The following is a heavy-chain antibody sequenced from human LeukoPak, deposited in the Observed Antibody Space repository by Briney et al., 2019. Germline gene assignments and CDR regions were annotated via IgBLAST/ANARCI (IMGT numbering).Heavy chain of an antibody. Sequence: GGSLRLSCAASGFTFDDYAMHWVRQAPGKGLEWVSGISWNSFTIGYADSVKGRFTISRDNAKDSLYLQMNSLRVEDTALYYCAKDIGRVDTASTYMDVWGKGTTVTISS. CDR3: AKDIGRVDTASTYMDV. CDR1: GFTFDDYA. J-gene: IGHJ6*03. V-gene: IGHV3-9*01. CDR2: ISWNSFTI. D-gene: IGHD5-18*01.